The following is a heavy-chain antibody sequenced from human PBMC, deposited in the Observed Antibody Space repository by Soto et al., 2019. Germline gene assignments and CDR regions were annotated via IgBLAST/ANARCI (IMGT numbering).Heavy chain of an antibody. CDR3: ARFSLYGMDV. J-gene: IGHJ6*02. Sequence: SETLSLTCSVSGGSISSGYYYWSGSREPPGKRLEWILNNYFRWNPSYHPSLKSRLIISIDTSKNQFSLRVGSVTAADTAAYYCARFSLYGMDVWGQGTTVTVSS. CDR2: NYFRWNP. CDR1: GGSISSGYYY. V-gene: IGHV4-30-4*01. D-gene: IGHD3-16*01.